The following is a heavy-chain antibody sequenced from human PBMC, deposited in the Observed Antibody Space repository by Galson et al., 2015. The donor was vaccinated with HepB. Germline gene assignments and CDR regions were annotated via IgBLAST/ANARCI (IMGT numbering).Heavy chain of an antibody. Sequence: SLRLSCAASGFTVSSNYMSWVRQAPGKGLEWVSVIYSGGCTYYADSVKGRFTISRDNSKNTLYLQMNSLRAEDTAVYYCARGYRYSGYDSWGQGTLVTVSS. V-gene: IGHV3-53*01. D-gene: IGHD5-12*01. CDR3: ARGYRYSGYDS. J-gene: IGHJ4*02. CDR2: IYSGGCT. CDR1: GFTVSSNY.